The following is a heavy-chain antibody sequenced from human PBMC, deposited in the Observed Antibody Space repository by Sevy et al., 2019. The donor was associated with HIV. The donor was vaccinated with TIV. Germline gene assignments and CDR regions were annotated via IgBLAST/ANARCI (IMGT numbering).Heavy chain of an antibody. CDR1: GFTFRTYA. Sequence: GSLRLSCAASGFTFRTYAMNWVRQAPGKGLEWVSSITTSGRYTYSADSVEGRFTISRDNSQNTVYLEMNSLRVDDTAVYYCAKGYCGGGSCPRDYYYYGMDAWCQGTTVTVSS. CDR2: ITTSGRYT. V-gene: IGHV3-23*01. D-gene: IGHD2-15*01. J-gene: IGHJ6*02. CDR3: AKGYCGGGSCPRDYYYYGMDA.